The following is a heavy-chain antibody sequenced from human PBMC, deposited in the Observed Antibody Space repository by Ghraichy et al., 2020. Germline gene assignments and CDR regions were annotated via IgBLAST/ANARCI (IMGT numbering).Heavy chain of an antibody. CDR2: ISYDGRNT. CDR1: GFTFSSFA. J-gene: IGHJ4*02. V-gene: IGHV3-30*03. CDR3: ARGAQYCSSTSCYSGYFDY. Sequence: GGSLRLSCAPSGFTFSSFAMHWVRQAAGKGLDWMAVISYDGRNTYYADSVKGRFTISRDKSKNTLSLQMNSLRAEDTAVYYCARGAQYCSSTSCYSGYFDYWGQGTLVTVSS. D-gene: IGHD2-2*02.